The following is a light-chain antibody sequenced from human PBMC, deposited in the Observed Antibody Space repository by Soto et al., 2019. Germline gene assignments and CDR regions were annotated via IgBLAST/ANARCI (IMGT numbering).Light chain of an antibody. CDR2: AAS. J-gene: IGKJ1*01. Sequence: DMQMTKTPSSLSASVGDRVTITCRASLSISNYLNWYQQKPGKAPKLLIYAASSLQSGVPSRFSGSGSGTDFTLTISSLQPDDFPTYYCQQSYSTAWAFGQGTKVDIK. V-gene: IGKV1-39*01. CDR3: QQSYSTAWA. CDR1: LSISNY.